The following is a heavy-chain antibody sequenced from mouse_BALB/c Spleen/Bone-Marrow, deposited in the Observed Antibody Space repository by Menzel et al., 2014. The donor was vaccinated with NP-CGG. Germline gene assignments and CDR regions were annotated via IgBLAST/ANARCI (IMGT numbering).Heavy chain of an antibody. CDR2: IDPANGNT. V-gene: IGHV14-3*02. CDR3: ASYYYGSSLFAY. Sequence: DVKLQESGAELVKPRAPVKLSCTASGFNIKDTYMHWVKQRPEQGLEWIGRIDPANGNTKYDPKFQGKATITADTSSNTAYLQLSSLTSEDTAVYYCASYYYGSSLFAYWGQGTLVTVSA. D-gene: IGHD1-1*01. CDR1: GFNIKDTY. J-gene: IGHJ3*01.